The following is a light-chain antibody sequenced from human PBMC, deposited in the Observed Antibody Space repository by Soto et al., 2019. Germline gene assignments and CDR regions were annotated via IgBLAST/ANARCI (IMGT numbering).Light chain of an antibody. CDR1: SSDVGHYNY. Sequence: QSVLAQPASVSGSPGQSITISCTGTSSDVGHYNYVSWFQQHPGKVPKLLIYDVSSWPSGIPDRFSGSKSGNTASLTISGLQAEDEADYYCSSFTTSSTFVFGTGTKVTV. J-gene: IGLJ1*01. CDR3: SSFTTSSTFV. CDR2: DVS. V-gene: IGLV2-14*01.